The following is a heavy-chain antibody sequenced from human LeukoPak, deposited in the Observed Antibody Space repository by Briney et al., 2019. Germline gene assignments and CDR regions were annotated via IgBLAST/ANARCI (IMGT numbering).Heavy chain of an antibody. D-gene: IGHD4-17*01. J-gene: IGHJ4*02. CDR3: ARDKYGDYSLGY. Sequence: GGSLRLSCAASGFTFSSYGMHWVRQAPGKGLEWVAVIWYDGSNKYYADSVKGRFTISRDNSKNTLYLQMNSLRAEDTAVYHCARDKYGDYSLGYWGQGTLVTVSS. CDR1: GFTFSSYG. V-gene: IGHV3-33*01. CDR2: IWYDGSNK.